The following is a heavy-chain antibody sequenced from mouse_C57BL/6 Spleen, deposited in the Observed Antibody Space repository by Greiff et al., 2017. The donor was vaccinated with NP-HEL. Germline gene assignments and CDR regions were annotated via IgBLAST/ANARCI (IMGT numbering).Heavy chain of an antibody. Sequence: QVQLQQSGAELMKPGASVKLSCQASGYTFTGYWIEWVKQRPGHGLAWIGEILPGSGSTNYNEKFKGKATLTSDTSSNTAYMQRSSRTTEDSAIYYCARGVQTVYYLEDWGKGITLTASS. CDR3: ARGVQTVYYLED. J-gene: IGHJ2*01. D-gene: IGHD1-1*01. CDR1: GYTFTGYW. V-gene: IGHV1-9*01. CDR2: ILPGSGST.